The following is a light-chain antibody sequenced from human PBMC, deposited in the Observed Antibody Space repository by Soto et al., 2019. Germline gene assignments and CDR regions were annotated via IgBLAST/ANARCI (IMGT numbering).Light chain of an antibody. CDR1: SGHSNYA. CDR2: LNSDGSH. CDR3: QTWGSGIVV. Sequence: QSVLTQSPSASASLGASVKLTCTLSSGHSNYAIAWHQQQSEKGPRYLMKLNSDGSHSKGDGIPDRFSGSSSGAERYLTISSLQSEDEADYDCQTWGSGIVVFGGGTTLTVL. V-gene: IGLV4-69*01. J-gene: IGLJ2*01.